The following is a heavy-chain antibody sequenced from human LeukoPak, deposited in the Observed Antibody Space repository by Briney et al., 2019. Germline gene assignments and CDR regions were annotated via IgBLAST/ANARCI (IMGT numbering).Heavy chain of an antibody. CDR3: ARASTIFGHFDY. V-gene: IGHV4-39*07. Sequence: SETLSLTCAISGGSISGTAYYWGWIRQPPGKGLEWIGSIYYSGSTYYNPSLKSRLTISVDTSKNQFSLKLSSVTAADTAVYYWARASTIFGHFDYWGRGTLVTVSS. J-gene: IGHJ4*02. CDR1: GGSISGTAYY. CDR2: IYYSGST. D-gene: IGHD3-3*01.